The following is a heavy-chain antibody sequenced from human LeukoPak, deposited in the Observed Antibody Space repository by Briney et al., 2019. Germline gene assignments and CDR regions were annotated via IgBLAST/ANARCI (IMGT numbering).Heavy chain of an antibody. CDR3: ARAPAYGDNYYYYYGMDV. CDR2: IYYSGST. V-gene: IGHV4-59*01. J-gene: IGHJ6*02. CDR1: GGSISSYY. D-gene: IGHD4-17*01. Sequence: SETLSLTCTVSGGSISSYYWSWIRQPPGKGLEWIGYIYYSGSTNYNPSLKSRVTISVDTSKNQFSLKLSSVTAADTAVYYCARAPAYGDNYYYYYGMDVWGQGTTVTVSS.